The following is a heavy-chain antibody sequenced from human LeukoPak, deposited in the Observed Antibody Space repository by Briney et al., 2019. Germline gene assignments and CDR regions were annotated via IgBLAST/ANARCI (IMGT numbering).Heavy chain of an antibody. Sequence: SVKVSCKASGGTFSSYAISWVRQAPGQGLEWMGGIIPIFGTANYAQKFQGRVTITTDESTSTAYMELSSLRSEDTAVYYCARAPSGYYLNDAFDIWGQGTMVTVSS. CDR1: GGTFSSYA. V-gene: IGHV1-69*05. CDR3: ARAPSGYYLNDAFDI. D-gene: IGHD3-22*01. J-gene: IGHJ3*02. CDR2: IIPIFGTA.